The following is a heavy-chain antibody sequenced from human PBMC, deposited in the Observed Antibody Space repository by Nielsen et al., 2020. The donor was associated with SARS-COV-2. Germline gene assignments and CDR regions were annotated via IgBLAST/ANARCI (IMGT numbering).Heavy chain of an antibody. V-gene: IGHV3-30*12. CDR1: GFTFSAYG. Sequence: GESLKISCTASGFTFSAYGMNWVRQRPGKGLEWVALISYDGSNKYYADSVKGRFTISRDNSKNTLYLQMNSLRAEDTAVYYCASISGSYVQVDYWGQGTLVTVSS. CDR2: ISYDGSNK. J-gene: IGHJ4*02. CDR3: ASISGSYVQVDY. D-gene: IGHD1-26*01.